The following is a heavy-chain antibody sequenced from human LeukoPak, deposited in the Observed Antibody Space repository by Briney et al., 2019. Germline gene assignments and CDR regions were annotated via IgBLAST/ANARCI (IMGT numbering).Heavy chain of an antibody. CDR3: AREVTLRSPYDY. D-gene: IGHD3-3*01. Sequence: GGPLRLSCAASGFTLSSHEVHWARQAPGKGLEWVSYISSSGSTIYYADSVKGRFTISRDNAKNSLYLQMNSLRAEDTAVYYCAREVTLRSPYDYCGQGTLVTVSS. CDR1: GFTLSSHE. V-gene: IGHV3-48*03. J-gene: IGHJ4*02. CDR2: ISSSGSTI.